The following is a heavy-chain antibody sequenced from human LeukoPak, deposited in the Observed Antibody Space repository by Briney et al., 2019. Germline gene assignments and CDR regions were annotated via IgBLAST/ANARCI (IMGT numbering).Heavy chain of an antibody. CDR1: GYTFTGFH. V-gene: IGHV1-2*06. J-gene: IGHJ4*02. D-gene: IGHD2-2*01. CDR2: INPNSGDT. CDR3: ARDYCSSTSCLFDY. Sequence: ASVKVSCKASGYTFTGFHMHWVRQAPGQGLEWMGRINPNSGDTNYAQKFQGRVAMTRDTSISTAFMELTRLRSDDTAVYYCARDYCSSTSCLFDYWGQGTLVTVSS.